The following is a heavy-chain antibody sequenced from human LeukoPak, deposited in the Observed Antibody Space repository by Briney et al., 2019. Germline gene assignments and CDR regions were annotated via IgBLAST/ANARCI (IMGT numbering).Heavy chain of an antibody. CDR2: ISWNSGSI. J-gene: IGHJ3*02. V-gene: IGHV3-9*01. Sequence: GGSLRLSCAASGFTFSSYWMSWVRQAPGKGLEWVSGISWNSGSIGYADSVKGRFTISRDNAKNSLYLQMNSPRAEDTALYYCAREAPAFDIWGQGTMVTVSS. CDR1: GFTFSSYW. CDR3: AREAPAFDI.